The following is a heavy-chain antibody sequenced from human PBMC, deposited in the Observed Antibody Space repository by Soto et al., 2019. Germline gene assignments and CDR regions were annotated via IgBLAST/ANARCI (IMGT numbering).Heavy chain of an antibody. CDR2: IVVGSGNT. Sequence: SVKVSCKASGFTFTSSAMQWVRQARGQRLEWIGWIVVGSGNTNYAQKFQERVTITRDMSTSTAYMELSSLRSEDTAVYYCAAGSGYCSSTSCYTNWFDPWGQGTLVTVSS. D-gene: IGHD2-2*02. CDR1: GFTFTSSA. CDR3: AAGSGYCSSTSCYTNWFDP. V-gene: IGHV1-58*02. J-gene: IGHJ5*02.